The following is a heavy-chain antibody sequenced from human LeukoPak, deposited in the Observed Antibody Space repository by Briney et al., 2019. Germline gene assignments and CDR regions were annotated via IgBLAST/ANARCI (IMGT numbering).Heavy chain of an antibody. V-gene: IGHV1-24*01. D-gene: IGHD1-26*01. CDR2: FDPEDGET. CDR3: ATVVGADDAFDI. Sequence: ASVKVSCKVSGYTLTELSMHWVRRAPGKGLEWMGGFDPEDGETIYAQKFQGRVTMTEDTSTDTAYMELSSLRSEDTAVYYCATVVGADDAFDIWGQGTMVTVSS. J-gene: IGHJ3*02. CDR1: GYTLTELS.